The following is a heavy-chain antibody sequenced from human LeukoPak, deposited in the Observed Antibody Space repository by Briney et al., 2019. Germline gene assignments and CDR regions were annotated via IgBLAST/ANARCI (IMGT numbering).Heavy chain of an antibody. V-gene: IGHV3-23*01. CDR1: GFTFSSYA. J-gene: IGHJ4*02. D-gene: IGHD2-15*01. Sequence: PGVSLRLSCAASGFTFSSYAMTWVRQPAGKGLEWVSSNRGTGGSTFYADFARRRFTISRDNYKNTLYLQMNSLIAEDTAIYYCAKEREAYCSGGSCYGSDKLFPADYWGQGSLVTVSS. CDR3: AKEREAYCSGGSCYGSDKLFPADY. CDR2: NRGTGGST.